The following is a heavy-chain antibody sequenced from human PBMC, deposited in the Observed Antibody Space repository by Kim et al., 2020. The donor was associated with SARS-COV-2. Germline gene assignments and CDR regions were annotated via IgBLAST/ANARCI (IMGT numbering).Heavy chain of an antibody. J-gene: IGHJ4*02. Sequence: YYADSVKGRFTISRDNSKNTLYLQMNSLRAEDTAVYYCARVSGGRYSFDDWGQGTLVTVSS. CDR3: ARVSGGRYSFDD. D-gene: IGHD1-26*01. V-gene: IGHV3-66*01.